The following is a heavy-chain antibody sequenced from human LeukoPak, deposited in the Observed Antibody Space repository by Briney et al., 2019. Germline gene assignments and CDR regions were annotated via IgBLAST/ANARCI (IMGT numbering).Heavy chain of an antibody. V-gene: IGHV3-48*03. J-gene: IGHJ5*02. CDR2: ISSSGSTI. D-gene: IGHD3-9*01. CDR1: GFTFGDYA. CDR3: ARELYDILTGYYDRWFDP. Sequence: GGSLRLSCTASGFTFGDYAMNWVRQAPGKGLEWVSYISSSGSTIYYADSVKGRFTISRDNAKNSLYLQMNSLRAEDTAVYYCARELYDILTGYYDRWFDPWGQGTLVTVSS.